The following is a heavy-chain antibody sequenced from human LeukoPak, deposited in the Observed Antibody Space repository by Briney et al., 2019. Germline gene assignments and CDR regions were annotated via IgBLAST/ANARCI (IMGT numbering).Heavy chain of an antibody. D-gene: IGHD1-26*01. J-gene: IGHJ4*02. V-gene: IGHV4-39*01. CDR2: LYYSGST. Sequence: PSETLSLTCTVSGGSISSSNYYWGWIRQPPGEVLEWIGYLYYSGSTFYNPALKSRVTMSVDTSKNQFSLKLSSVTAADTAVYYCARYYSGSYGFDYWGQGTLVTVSS. CDR3: ARYYSGSYGFDY. CDR1: GGSISSSNYY.